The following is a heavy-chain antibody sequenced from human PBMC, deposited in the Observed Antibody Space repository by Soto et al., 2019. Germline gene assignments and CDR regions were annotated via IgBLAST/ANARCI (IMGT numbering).Heavy chain of an antibody. D-gene: IGHD2-15*01. Sequence: QVKLQQWGAGLLKPSEALSLTCVIDGGSGSCSGYYSSWIRQPPGRGLEWIGEINHIGRTNYNPSLQSRVCISVDTSKNQSSLDLSSVTGADTAVYSCERGYLINWHTPHYWGQGTLVTVSS. V-gene: IGHV4-34*01. CDR2: INHIGRT. J-gene: IGHJ4*02. CDR1: GGSGSCSGYY. CDR3: ERGYLINWHTPHY.